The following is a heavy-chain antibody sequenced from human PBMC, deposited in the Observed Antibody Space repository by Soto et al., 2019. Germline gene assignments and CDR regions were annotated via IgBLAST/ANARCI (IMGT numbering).Heavy chain of an antibody. CDR2: VNWNSVFV. Sequence: EAQLVESGGGLVQPGTSLRVSCGASGFKFDDYAMHWVRQAPGKALEWVAGVNWNSVFVNYADSVKGRFTISRDNAKNSLYLQMDSLRPEDTAFYYCVKDNVASAGSYLFFDLWGRGTLVTVSS. J-gene: IGHJ2*01. V-gene: IGHV3-9*01. CDR3: VKDNVASAGSYLFFDL. CDR1: GFKFDDYA. D-gene: IGHD6-13*01.